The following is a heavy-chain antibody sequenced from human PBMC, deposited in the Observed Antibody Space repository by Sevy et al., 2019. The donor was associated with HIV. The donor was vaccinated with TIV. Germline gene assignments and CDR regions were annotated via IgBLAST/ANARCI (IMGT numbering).Heavy chain of an antibody. CDR1: GFTFSSYA. J-gene: IGHJ6*02. Sequence: GGSLRLSCAASGFTFSSYAMHWVRQAPGKGLEWVAVISYDGSNKYYADSVKGRFTISRDNSKNTLYLQMNSLRAEDTAVYYCARDGGGYYDFWSGYYYYGMDVWGQGTTVTVSS. V-gene: IGHV3-30*04. CDR2: ISYDGSNK. CDR3: ARDGGGYYDFWSGYYYYGMDV. D-gene: IGHD3-3*01.